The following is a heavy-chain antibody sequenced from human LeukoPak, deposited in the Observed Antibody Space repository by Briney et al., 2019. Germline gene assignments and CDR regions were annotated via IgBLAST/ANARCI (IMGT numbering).Heavy chain of an antibody. V-gene: IGHV3-7*03. Sequence: GGSLRLSCSASGFSFNNYAMSWVRQAPGKGLEWVANIKQDGSEKYYVDSVKGRFTISRDNAKNSLYLQMNSLRAEDTAVYYCARERTTGGSGSYYDYWGQGTLVTVSS. J-gene: IGHJ4*02. CDR1: GFSFNNYA. D-gene: IGHD1-26*01. CDR3: ARERTTGGSGSYYDY. CDR2: IKQDGSEK.